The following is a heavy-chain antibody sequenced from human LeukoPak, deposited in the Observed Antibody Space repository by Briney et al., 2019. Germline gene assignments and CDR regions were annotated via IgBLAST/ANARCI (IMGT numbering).Heavy chain of an antibody. Sequence: SQTLSLTCTVSGGSISSGSYYWNWIRQPAGKGLEWIGRIYTSGSTSYNPSLRSRVTISVDTSKNQFSMQLSSVTAADTAVYYCARGYSSSWYNIWGQGTLVTVSS. J-gene: IGHJ4*02. D-gene: IGHD6-13*01. CDR1: GGSISSGSYY. CDR2: IYTSGST. V-gene: IGHV4-61*02. CDR3: ARGYSSSWYNI.